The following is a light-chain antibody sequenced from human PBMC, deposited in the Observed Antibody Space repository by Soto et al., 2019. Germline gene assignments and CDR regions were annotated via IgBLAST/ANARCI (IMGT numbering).Light chain of an antibody. CDR1: SSNIGAGYD. V-gene: IGLV1-40*01. CDR2: GNT. J-gene: IGLJ3*02. CDR3: SSLTRSDTWV. Sequence: QSVLTQPPSVSGAPGQRVTISCTGSSSNIGAGYDVHWYQQFPGTTPKFLIYGNTNRPSGVPDRFSASKSGTSASLDITGLQAEDEAEYFCSSLTRSDTWVIGGGTQLTVL.